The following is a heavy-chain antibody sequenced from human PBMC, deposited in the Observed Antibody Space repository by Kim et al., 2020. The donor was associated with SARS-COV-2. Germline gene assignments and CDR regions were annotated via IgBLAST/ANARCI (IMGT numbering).Heavy chain of an antibody. V-gene: IGHV3-23*01. Sequence: ADSVKGRFTISRDKSKNTLYLQMNSLRAEDTAVYYWAKLGSSGWYRHADYWGQGTLVTVSS. J-gene: IGHJ4*02. CDR3: AKLGSSGWYRHADY. D-gene: IGHD6-19*01.